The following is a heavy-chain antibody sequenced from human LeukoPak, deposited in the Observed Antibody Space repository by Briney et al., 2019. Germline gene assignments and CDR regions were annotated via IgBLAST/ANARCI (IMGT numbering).Heavy chain of an antibody. CDR3: AREAPYCSSTSCQGDY. V-gene: IGHV1-24*01. CDR2: FHPESGRV. J-gene: IGHJ4*02. Sequence: ASVKVSCKVSGHTLLDLSIHWVRQAPGKGLEWMAGFHPESGRVISTQNFQGRVTITEDTSSDTTYMELSSLRSEDTAVYYCAREAPYCSSTSCQGDYWGQGTLVTVSS. D-gene: IGHD2-2*01. CDR1: GHTLLDLS.